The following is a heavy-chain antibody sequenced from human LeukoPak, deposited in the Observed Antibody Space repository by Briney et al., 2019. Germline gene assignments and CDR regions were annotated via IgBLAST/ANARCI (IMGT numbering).Heavy chain of an antibody. D-gene: IGHD3-10*01. V-gene: IGHV4-31*03. Sequence: PSETLSLTCTVSGGSISSGGYYWSWIRQHPGKGLEWIGYIYYSGSTYYNPSLKSRVTISVDTSKNQFSLKLSSVTAADTAVYYCARRGKDGWFDPWGQGTLVTVSS. CDR1: GGSISSGGYY. CDR2: IYYSGST. CDR3: ARRGKDGWFDP. J-gene: IGHJ5*02.